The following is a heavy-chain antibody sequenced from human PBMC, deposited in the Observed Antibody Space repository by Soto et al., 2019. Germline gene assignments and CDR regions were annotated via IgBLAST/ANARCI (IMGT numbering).Heavy chain of an antibody. CDR2: ISAYNGNT. CDR3: ASSLSGYISRWYYY. J-gene: IGHJ4*02. D-gene: IGHD6-13*01. Sequence: ASVKVSCKASGYTFTSYGISWVRQAPGQGLEWMGWISAYNGNTNYAQKLQGRVTMTTDTSTSTAYMELRSLRSDDTAVYYCASSLSGYISRWYYYWGQGTLVPASS. V-gene: IGHV1-18*04. CDR1: GYTFTSYG.